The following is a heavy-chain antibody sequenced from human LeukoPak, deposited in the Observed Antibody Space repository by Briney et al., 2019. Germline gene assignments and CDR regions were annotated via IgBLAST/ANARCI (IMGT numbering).Heavy chain of an antibody. CDR3: ARGAPIVVVPAAIGDNWFDP. Sequence: ASVKVSCKASGYTFTSYGISWVRQAPGQGLEWMGWISAYNGNTNYAQKLQGRVTMTTDTSTSTAYMELSSLRSEDTAVYYRARGAPIVVVPAAIGDNWFDPWGQGTLVTVSS. D-gene: IGHD2-2*01. V-gene: IGHV1-18*01. CDR1: GYTFTSYG. J-gene: IGHJ5*02. CDR2: ISAYNGNT.